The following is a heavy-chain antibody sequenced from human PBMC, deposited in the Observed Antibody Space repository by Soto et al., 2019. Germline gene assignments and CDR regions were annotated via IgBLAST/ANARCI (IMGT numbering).Heavy chain of an antibody. V-gene: IGHV2-5*02. Sequence: QITLKESGPTVVKPTQALTLTCTFSGFSLSTSGEGVGWIRQPPGRALEWLALIYWADDERYSPSLKSRLTITKDSSKNHVVLTMTNMDPVDTGTYFCAHRRGYGPSAFDLWGQGTMVTVSS. CDR3: AHRRGYGPSAFDL. J-gene: IGHJ3*01. CDR1: GFSLSTSGEG. D-gene: IGHD5-12*01. CDR2: IYWADDE.